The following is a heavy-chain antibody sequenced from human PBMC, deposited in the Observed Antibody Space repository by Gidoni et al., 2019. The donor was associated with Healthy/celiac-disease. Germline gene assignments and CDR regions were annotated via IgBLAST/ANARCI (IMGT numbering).Heavy chain of an antibody. CDR2: INHSGST. CDR3: ARGLARYYDSSGYLY. CDR1: GGSFSGYY. V-gene: IGHV4-34*01. J-gene: IGHJ4*02. Sequence: QVQLQQWGAGLLKPSETLSLTCAVYGGSFSGYYWSWIRQPPGKGLEWIGEINHSGSTNYNPSLKSRVTISVDTSKNQFSLKLSSVTAADTAVHYCARGLARYYDSSGYLYWGQGTLVTVSS. D-gene: IGHD3-22*01.